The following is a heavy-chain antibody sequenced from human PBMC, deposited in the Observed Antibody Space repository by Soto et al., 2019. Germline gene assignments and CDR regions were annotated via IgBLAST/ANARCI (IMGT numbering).Heavy chain of an antibody. CDR3: ARTYSGGSSPDY. D-gene: IGHD2-15*01. V-gene: IGHV1-46*01. CDR1: GFTFTSYH. J-gene: IGHJ4*02. Sequence: QVQLEQSGAAVEKPGASVTISCRTSGFTFTSYHIHWVRQAPGQGLDWMGKIGPHGDSPIYAQSFQGRVSMTRDTSTSTAYMELNSLSSEDTAVYYCARTYSGGSSPDYWGPGTLITVSA. CDR2: IGPHGDSP.